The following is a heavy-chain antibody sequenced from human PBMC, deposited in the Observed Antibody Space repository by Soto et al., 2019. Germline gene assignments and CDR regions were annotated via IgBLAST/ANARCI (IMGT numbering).Heavy chain of an antibody. V-gene: IGHV3-30-3*01. CDR2: ISYDGSNK. J-gene: IGHJ4*02. CDR1: GFTFSSYA. D-gene: IGHD3-3*01. Sequence: QVQLVESGGGVVQPGRSLRLSCAASGFTFSSYAMHWVRQAPGKGLEWVAVISYDGSNKYYADSVKGRFTISRDNSKNTLYLQMNSLRAEDTAVYDCARDKRDLRFLEWSYYFDFWGQGTLVTVSS. CDR3: ARDKRDLRFLEWSYYFDF.